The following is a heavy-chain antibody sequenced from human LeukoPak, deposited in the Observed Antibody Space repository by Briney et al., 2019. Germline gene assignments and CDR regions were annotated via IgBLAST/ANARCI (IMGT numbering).Heavy chain of an antibody. CDR1: GGSFSGYY. Sequence: PSETLSLTCAVYGGSFSGYYWSWIRQPPGKGLEWIGEIKHSGSTNYNPSLKSRVTISVDTSKNQFSLKLSSVTAADTAVYYCARGGIAVAGTSKYYYYGMDVWGQGTTVTVSS. CDR2: IKHSGST. J-gene: IGHJ6*02. CDR3: ARGGIAVAGTSKYYYYGMDV. V-gene: IGHV4-34*01. D-gene: IGHD6-19*01.